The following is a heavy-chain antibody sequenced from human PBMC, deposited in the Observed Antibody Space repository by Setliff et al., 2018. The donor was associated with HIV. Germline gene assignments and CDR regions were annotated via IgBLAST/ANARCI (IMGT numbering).Heavy chain of an antibody. CDR3: ARVGGGYAVDY. CDR1: GGSISSHY. Sequence: PSETLSLTCTVSGGSISSHYWSWIRQPPGKGLEWIGSIYYSGSTNYNPSLKSRVTISVDTSKNQFSLKLSSVTAADTAVYYCARVGGGYAVDYWGQGTLVTVSS. CDR2: IYYSGST. D-gene: IGHD5-12*01. V-gene: IGHV4-59*11. J-gene: IGHJ4*02.